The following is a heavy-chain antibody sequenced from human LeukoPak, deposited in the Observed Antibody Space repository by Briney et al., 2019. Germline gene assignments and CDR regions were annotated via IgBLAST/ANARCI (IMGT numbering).Heavy chain of an antibody. D-gene: IGHD3-22*01. CDR1: GFTFSSYS. Sequence: GGSLRLSCAASGFTFSSYSMNWVRQAPGKGLEWVSYISSSSTIYYADSVKGRFTISRDNAKNSLYLQMNSLRDEDTAVYYCARDAYYYDSSGYTSDYWGQGTLVTVSS. V-gene: IGHV3-48*02. J-gene: IGHJ4*02. CDR2: ISSSSTI. CDR3: ARDAYYYDSSGYTSDY.